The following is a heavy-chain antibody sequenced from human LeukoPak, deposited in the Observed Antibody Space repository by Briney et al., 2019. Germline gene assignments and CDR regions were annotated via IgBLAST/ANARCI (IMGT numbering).Heavy chain of an antibody. CDR2: IYYSGST. CDR3: ARDAPLDV. V-gene: IGHV4-59*01. J-gene: IGHJ6*04. CDR1: GGSISSYY. Sequence: SETLSLTCTVSGGSISSYYWSWVRQPPGKGLEWIGYIYYSGSTNYNPSLKSRVTISVDTSKNQFSLKLSSVTAADTAVYYCARDAPLDVWGKGTTVTVSS.